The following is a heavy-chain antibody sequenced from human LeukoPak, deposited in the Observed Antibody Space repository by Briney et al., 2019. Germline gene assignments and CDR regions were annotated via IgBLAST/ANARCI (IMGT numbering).Heavy chain of an antibody. CDR1: GGSISSSSYY. J-gene: IGHJ4*02. CDR3: ASYYGSGSYYL. Sequence: SETLSLTCTVSGGSISSSSYYWGWIRQPPGKGLEWIGGIYYSGSTYYNPSLKSRVTISVDTFKNQFSLKLSSVTAADTAVYYCASYYGSGSYYLWGQGTLVTVSS. V-gene: IGHV4-39*07. D-gene: IGHD3-10*01. CDR2: IYYSGST.